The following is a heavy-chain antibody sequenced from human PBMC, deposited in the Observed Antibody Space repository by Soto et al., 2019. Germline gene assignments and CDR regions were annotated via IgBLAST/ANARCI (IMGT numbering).Heavy chain of an antibody. J-gene: IGHJ6*02. V-gene: IGHV3-48*03. D-gene: IGHD6-13*01. CDR1: GFTFSSYE. CDR2: ISSSGSTI. CDR3: ARVSGEQHYLYYYYGMDV. Sequence: LRLSCAASGFTFSSYEMNWVRQAPGKGLEWVSYISSSGSTIYYADSVKGRFTISRDNAKNSLYLQMNSLRAEDTAVYYCARVSGEQHYLYYYYGMDVWGQGTTVTVSS.